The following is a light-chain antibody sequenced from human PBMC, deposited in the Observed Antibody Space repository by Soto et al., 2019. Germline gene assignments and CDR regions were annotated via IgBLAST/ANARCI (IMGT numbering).Light chain of an antibody. CDR1: QTVSNTY. J-gene: IGKJ4*01. V-gene: IGKV3-20*01. CDR3: QQYGALPPT. CDR2: GAS. Sequence: EIVLTQFPGALSLSPGERVTLSCRASQTVSNTYLAWYQQKTGQAPKFLIYGASNRATGIPDRFSGSGSGTVFTLTISRLEPEDFALYYCQQYGALPPTFGGGTKVEIK.